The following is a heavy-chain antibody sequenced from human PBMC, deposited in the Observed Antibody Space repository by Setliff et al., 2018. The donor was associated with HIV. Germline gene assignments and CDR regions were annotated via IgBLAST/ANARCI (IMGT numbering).Heavy chain of an antibody. CDR3: AKVQSYDSSGYYWVYFDY. CDR2: ISGSGGST. V-gene: IGHV3-23*01. CDR1: GFTFGAHT. D-gene: IGHD3-22*01. Sequence: PGGSLRLSCVASGFTFGAHTMNWVRQAPGRGLEWVSAISGSGGSTYYADSVKGRFTSSRDNAKNTLYLQMNSLRAEDTAVYYCAKVQSYDSSGYYWVYFDYWGQGTLVTVSS. J-gene: IGHJ4*02.